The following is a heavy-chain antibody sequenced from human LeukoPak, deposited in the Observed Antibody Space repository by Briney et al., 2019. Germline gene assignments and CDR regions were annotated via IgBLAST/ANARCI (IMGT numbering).Heavy chain of an antibody. Sequence: SETLSLTCTVSGGSISSRSYCWSWIRQPAGKGLEWIGHVHISGSTNYNSSLKSRVTISVDTSKNQFSLRLISVTAADTAVYYCARDQLYCSSSSCRNLGWFDPWGQGTLVTVSS. V-gene: IGHV4-61*09. CDR1: GGSISSRSYC. CDR3: ARDQLYCSSSSCRNLGWFDP. J-gene: IGHJ5*02. D-gene: IGHD2-2*01. CDR2: VHISGST.